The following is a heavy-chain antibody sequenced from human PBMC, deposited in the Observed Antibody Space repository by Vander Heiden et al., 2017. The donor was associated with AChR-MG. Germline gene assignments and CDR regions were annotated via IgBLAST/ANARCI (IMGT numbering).Heavy chain of an antibody. CDR3: ARAHYSNPDY. Sequence: EVQLVASGGGLVKPGGSLRLACAPSGFTFSSYSMNWVRQAPGKGLEWVSSISSSSSYIYYADSVKGRFTISRDNAKNSLYLQMNSLRAEDTAVYYCARAHYSNPDYWGQGTLVALSS. CDR2: ISSSSSYI. V-gene: IGHV3-21*01. CDR1: GFTFSSYS. D-gene: IGHD4-4*01. J-gene: IGHJ4*02.